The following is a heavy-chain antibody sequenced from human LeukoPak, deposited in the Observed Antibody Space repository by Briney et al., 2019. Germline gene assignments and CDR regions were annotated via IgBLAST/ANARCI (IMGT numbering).Heavy chain of an antibody. J-gene: IGHJ6*02. CDR2: INPNSGGT. CDR3: ARVGGSSAFMNYYYGMDV. CDR1: GYTFTGYY. V-gene: IGHV1-2*02. Sequence: ASVKVSCKASGYTFTGYYMHWVRQAPGQGLEWMGWINPNSGGTNYAQKFQGRVTMTTDTSTSTAYMELRSLRSDDTAVYYCARVGGSSAFMNYYYGMDVWGQGTTVTVSS. D-gene: IGHD6-19*01.